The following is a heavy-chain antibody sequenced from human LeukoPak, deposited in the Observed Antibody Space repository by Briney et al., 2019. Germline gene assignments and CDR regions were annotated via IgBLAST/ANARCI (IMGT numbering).Heavy chain of an antibody. V-gene: IGHV3-48*01. CDR3: AGLPGAVAVDY. CDR2: ISRDSGTI. Sequence: GGSLRLSCTASGFVFSDYSMNWVRQAPGKGLEWLSYISRDSGTIYYADPVKGRFTISRDNARNSLFLQMSRLRAEDTAVYYCAGLPGAVAVDYWGQGTLVTVSS. J-gene: IGHJ4*02. D-gene: IGHD6-19*01. CDR1: GFVFSDYS.